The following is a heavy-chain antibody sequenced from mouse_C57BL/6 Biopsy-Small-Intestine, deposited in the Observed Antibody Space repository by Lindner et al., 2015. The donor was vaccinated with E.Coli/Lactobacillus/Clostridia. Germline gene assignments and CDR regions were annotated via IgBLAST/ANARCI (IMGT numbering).Heavy chain of an antibody. CDR3: TRSLLRSQSYFDY. V-gene: IGHV1-34*01. D-gene: IGHD1-1*01. Sequence: VRLQESGPELVKPGASVKMSCKASGYTFTDYYMHWVKQSHGKSLEWIGYIYPDNGGNGYNQKFKDKATLTVDESSSTAYMELRSLTSEDSAVYYCTRSLLRSQSYFDYWGQGTTLTVSS. J-gene: IGHJ2*01. CDR1: GYTFTDYY. CDR2: IYPDNGGN.